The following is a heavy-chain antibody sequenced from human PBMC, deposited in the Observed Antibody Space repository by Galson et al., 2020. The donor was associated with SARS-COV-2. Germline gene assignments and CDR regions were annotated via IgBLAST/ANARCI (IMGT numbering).Heavy chain of an antibody. J-gene: IGHJ3*02. V-gene: IGHV3-9*01. CDR2: ISWNSGSI. D-gene: IGHD5-18*01. CDR3: AKDHGRLWSPYDAFDI. Sequence: SLMISCAASGFTIDNYAMHWVRQAPGNGLEWVSRISWNSGSIGYADSVKGRFTISRDNAKNSLYLQMNSLRAEDTALYYCAKDHGRLWSPYDAFDIWGQGTMVTVSS. CDR1: GFTIDNYA.